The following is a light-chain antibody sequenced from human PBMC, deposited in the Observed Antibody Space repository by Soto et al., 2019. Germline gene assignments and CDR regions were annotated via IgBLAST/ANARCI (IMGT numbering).Light chain of an antibody. J-gene: IGKJ4*01. CDR3: QQYDRSPLT. CDR2: GAS. V-gene: IGKV3-20*01. CDR1: QSVSSNY. Sequence: EIVLTQSPGTLSLSPGERATLSCRASQSVSSNYLAWYQQMPGQAPRLLIYGASSRATGIPDRFRGSGSGTDFTLTISRLEPEDFAVYYCQQYDRSPLTFGGGTKVEIK.